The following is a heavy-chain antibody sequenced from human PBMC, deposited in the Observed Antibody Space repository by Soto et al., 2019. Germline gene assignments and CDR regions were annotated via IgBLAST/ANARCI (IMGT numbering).Heavy chain of an antibody. CDR3: AGRGYDFWSGYTTGFDP. Sequence: PSETLSLSCAVYGGSFSGYYWSWIRQPPGKGLEWIGEINHSGSTNYNPSLKSRVTISVDTSKNQFSLKLSSVTAADTAVYYCAGRGYDFWSGYTTGFDPWAQGTLVTGSS. CDR1: GGSFSGYY. V-gene: IGHV4-34*01. CDR2: INHSGST. J-gene: IGHJ5*02. D-gene: IGHD3-3*01.